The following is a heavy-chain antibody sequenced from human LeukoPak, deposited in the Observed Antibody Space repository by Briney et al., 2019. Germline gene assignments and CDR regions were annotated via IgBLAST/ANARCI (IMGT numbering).Heavy chain of an antibody. CDR1: GYTFTGYY. V-gene: IGHV1-2*02. CDR2: INPNSGGT. D-gene: IGHD3-22*01. Sequence: GASVKVSCKASGYTFTGYYMHWVRQAPGQGLEWMGWINPNSGGTNYAQKFQGRVTMTRDTSISTAYMELSRLRSDDTAVYYCARGVTIVVVTSNWFDPWGQGTLVTVSS. J-gene: IGHJ5*02. CDR3: ARGVTIVVVTSNWFDP.